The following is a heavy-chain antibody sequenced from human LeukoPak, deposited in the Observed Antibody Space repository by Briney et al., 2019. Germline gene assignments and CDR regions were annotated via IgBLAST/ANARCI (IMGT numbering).Heavy chain of an antibody. CDR3: ARDNGGWFDS. V-gene: IGHV3-7*03. D-gene: IGHD3-10*01. CDR2: IKQGGREE. CDR1: GIIFSDYW. Sequence: PGGSLRLSCAASGIIFSDYWMSWVRQAPGKGLEWVANIKQGGREEKYVGSVKGRFAISRDDAKSTLYLQMDSLSGDDTAVYYCARDNGGWFDSWGRGTLVTVSS. J-gene: IGHJ5*01.